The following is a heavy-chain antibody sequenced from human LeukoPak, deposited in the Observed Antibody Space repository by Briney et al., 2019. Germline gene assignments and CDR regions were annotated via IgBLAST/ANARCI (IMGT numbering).Heavy chain of an antibody. V-gene: IGHV3-23*01. D-gene: IGHD5-12*01. CDR2: ITGSDDTT. J-gene: IGHJ4*02. Sequence: PGGSLRLSCAASGFTFSSDAMTWARQAPGEGLEWVSTITGSDDTTYYADSVKGRFTISRDYSKSTVHLQLNNLRAEDTAMYYCAKGPQLYSGYHPDYWGQGTLVTVSS. CDR1: GFTFSSDA. CDR3: AKGPQLYSGYHPDY.